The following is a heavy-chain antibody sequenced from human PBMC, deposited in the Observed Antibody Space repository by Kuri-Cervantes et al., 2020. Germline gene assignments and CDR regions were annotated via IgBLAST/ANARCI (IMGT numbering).Heavy chain of an antibody. CDR3: ARARATQIPLAYFDY. V-gene: IGHV1-8*01. CDR2: MNPNSGNT. J-gene: IGHJ4*02. Sequence: ASVKVSCKASGYTFTSYDINWVRQTTGQGLEWMGWMNPNSGNTGYAQKFQGRVTMTRNTSIGTAYMELSSLRSEDTAVYYCARARATQIPLAYFDYWGQGTLVTVSS. D-gene: IGHD5-12*01. CDR1: GYTFTSYD.